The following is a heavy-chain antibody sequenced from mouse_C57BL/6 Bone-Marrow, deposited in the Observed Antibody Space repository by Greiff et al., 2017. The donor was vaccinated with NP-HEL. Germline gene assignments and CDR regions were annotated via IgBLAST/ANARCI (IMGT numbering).Heavy chain of an antibody. CDR2: IDPSDGST. CDR3: AREWFLRPGYFDV. J-gene: IGHJ1*03. Sequence: QVQLQQPGAELVMPGASVKLSCKASGYTFTSYWMHWVKQRPGQGLEWIGEIDPSDGSTNYNQKFKGKSTLTVDKSSSTAYMQLSRLTSEASAVYYCAREWFLRPGYFDVWGTGTTVTVSS. CDR1: GYTFTSYW. V-gene: IGHV1-69*01. D-gene: IGHD2-3*01.